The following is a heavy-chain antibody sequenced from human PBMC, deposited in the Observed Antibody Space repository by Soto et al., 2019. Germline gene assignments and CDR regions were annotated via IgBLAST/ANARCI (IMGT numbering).Heavy chain of an antibody. J-gene: IGHJ4*02. CDR3: ARSGSSTSCYDY. Sequence: EVHLVESGGGLVQPGGSLRLSCAGSGFTFSDHYIDWVRQAPGKGLEWVGRIRKQANIYTAHYAASVKGRFTISNDDPKNSLYLQMNSRTTEDTALYYCARSGSSTSCYDYWGQGTLVTVSS. V-gene: IGHV3-72*01. D-gene: IGHD2-2*01. CDR1: GFTFSDHY. CDR2: IRKQANIYTA.